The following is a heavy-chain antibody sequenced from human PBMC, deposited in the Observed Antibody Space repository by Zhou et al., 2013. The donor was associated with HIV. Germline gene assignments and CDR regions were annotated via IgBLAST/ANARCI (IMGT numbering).Heavy chain of an antibody. Sequence: QVHLVQSGAEVKKPGASVKVSCKASGYIFSDYYMHWVRQAPGQGLEWMGWINPNSAGTNYAQKFQGRVTMTRDTSISTAYMELSSLKSDDTAVYFCARGPWGGESDYWGQGTLVTGLL. D-gene: IGHD3-10*01. CDR2: INPNSAGT. CDR1: GYIFSDYY. J-gene: IGHJ4*02. CDR3: ARGPWGGESDY. V-gene: IGHV1-2*02.